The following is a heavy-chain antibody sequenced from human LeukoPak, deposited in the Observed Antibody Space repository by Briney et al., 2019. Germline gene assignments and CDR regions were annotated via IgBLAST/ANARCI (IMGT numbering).Heavy chain of an antibody. CDR3: ANPACIAAAGPPPYYYYGMDV. CDR2: ISGSGGST. CDR1: GFTFSSYA. J-gene: IGHJ6*02. V-gene: IGHV3-23*01. Sequence: AGGSLRLSCAASGFTFSSYAMSWVRQAPGKGLEWVSAISGSGGSTYYADSAKGRFTISRDNSKNTLYLQMNSLRAEDTAVYYCANPACIAAAGPPPYYYYGMDVWGQGTTVTVSS. D-gene: IGHD6-13*01.